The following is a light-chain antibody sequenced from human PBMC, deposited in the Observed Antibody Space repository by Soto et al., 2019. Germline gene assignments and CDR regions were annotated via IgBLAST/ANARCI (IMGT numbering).Light chain of an antibody. Sequence: EIVLTQSPGTLSLSPGERATLSCRASQSVSSSYLAWYQQKPGQAPRLLIYGASSRATGIPDRFSGSGSGTDLTLTISRLEPEDFAVYYCQRYGSSGYTFGQGTKLEIK. J-gene: IGKJ2*01. CDR1: QSVSSSY. CDR3: QRYGSSGYT. V-gene: IGKV3-20*01. CDR2: GAS.